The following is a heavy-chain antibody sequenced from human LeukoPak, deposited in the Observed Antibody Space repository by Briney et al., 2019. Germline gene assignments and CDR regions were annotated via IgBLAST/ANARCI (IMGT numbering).Heavy chain of an antibody. CDR1: GFTFSDYA. D-gene: IGHD4-17*01. J-gene: IGHJ3*01. Sequence: GGSLRLSCAASGFTFSDYALIWVRQAPGKGLEWISAIRGTGGTTYYADSVKGRCAISRDNSRNTVYLQMNSLRAEDTALYFCGKDPNGDYVGAFDFWGPGTMVTVSS. CDR2: IRGTGGTT. CDR3: GKDPNGDYVGAFDF. V-gene: IGHV3-23*01.